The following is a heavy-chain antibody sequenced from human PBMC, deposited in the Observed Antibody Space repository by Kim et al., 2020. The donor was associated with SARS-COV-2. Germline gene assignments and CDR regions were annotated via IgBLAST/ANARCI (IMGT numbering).Heavy chain of an antibody. D-gene: IGHD3-10*01. V-gene: IGHV1-24*01. J-gene: IGHJ6*02. Sequence: VKVSCKVSGYTLTELSMHWVRQAPGKGLEWMGGFDPEDGETIYAQKFQGRVTMTEDTSTDTAYMELSSLRSEDTAVYYCATDKPMVRGAIPYYYGMDVWGQGTTVTVSS. CDR1: GYTLTELS. CDR3: ATDKPMVRGAIPYYYGMDV. CDR2: FDPEDGET.